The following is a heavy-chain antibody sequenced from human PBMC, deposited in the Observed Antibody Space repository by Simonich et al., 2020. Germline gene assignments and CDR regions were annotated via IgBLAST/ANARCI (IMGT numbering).Heavy chain of an antibody. CDR3: AREDLTGDAFDI. Sequence: QVQLVESGGGVVQPGRSLRLSCAASGFTFRSYAMHWVRQAPGKGLEWVAVISYDGSNKYYADSVKGRFTISRDNSKTTLYLQMNSLRAEDTAVYYCAREDLTGDAFDIWGQGTMVTVSS. CDR1: GFTFRSYA. V-gene: IGHV3-30*07. CDR2: ISYDGSNK. D-gene: IGHD7-27*01. J-gene: IGHJ3*02.